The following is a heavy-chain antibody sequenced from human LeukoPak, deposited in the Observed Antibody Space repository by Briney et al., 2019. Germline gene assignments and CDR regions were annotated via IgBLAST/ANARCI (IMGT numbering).Heavy chain of an antibody. J-gene: IGHJ3*02. Sequence: GGSERLSCAASGFTFNNYWMTWVRQAPGKGLEWVANIKQDESEKYYVDSVKGRFTISRDNAKNSLYLQMNSLRAEDTAVYYCARLGPFAHNTFDMWGQGAMVTVSS. CDR2: IKQDESEK. V-gene: IGHV3-7*01. D-gene: IGHD2/OR15-2a*01. CDR1: GFTFNNYW. CDR3: ARLGPFAHNTFDM.